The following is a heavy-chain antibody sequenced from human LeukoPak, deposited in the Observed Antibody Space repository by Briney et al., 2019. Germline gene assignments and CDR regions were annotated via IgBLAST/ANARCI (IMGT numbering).Heavy chain of an antibody. CDR1: GYTLTELS. CDR2: FDPEDGET. J-gene: IGHJ4*02. CDR3: ATSYDILTGYYSDDY. Sequence: ASVKVSCKVSGYTLTELSMHWVRQAPGKGLEWMGGFDPEDGETIYAQKFQGRVTMTEDTSTDTAYMELSSLRSEDTAVYYCATSYDILTGYYSDDYWGQGTLVTVSS. D-gene: IGHD3-9*01. V-gene: IGHV1-24*01.